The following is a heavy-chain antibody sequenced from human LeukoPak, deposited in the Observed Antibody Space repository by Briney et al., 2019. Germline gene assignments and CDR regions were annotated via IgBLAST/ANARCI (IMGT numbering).Heavy chain of an antibody. CDR3: TRGRAYNYGYFDY. CDR2: IYSGGRT. V-gene: IGHV3-53*01. Sequence: PGGSLRLSCAASGFTVSSNYMSWVRQAPGKGLEWVSVIYSGGRTYYADSVKGRFTISRDNSKNTLYLQMNSLRAEDTAVYYCTRGRAYNYGYFDYWGQGTLVTVSS. CDR1: GFTVSSNY. D-gene: IGHD5-18*01. J-gene: IGHJ4*02.